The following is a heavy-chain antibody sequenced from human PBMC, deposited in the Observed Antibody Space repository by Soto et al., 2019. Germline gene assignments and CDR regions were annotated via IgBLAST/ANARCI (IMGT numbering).Heavy chain of an antibody. D-gene: IGHD6-19*01. CDR1: GYTFTXXX. Sequence: VXLVQXGAEVKKPGASVKVSCKASGYTFTXXXMXXXRQAPGQGLEWMGIINPSGGSTSYAQKFQGRVTXTRDTSTXXXXXXXXXXXXXXTAVYYCARRIAVASRQRYYGMDVWGQGTTVTVSS. J-gene: IGHJ6*02. CDR2: INPSGGST. CDR3: ARRIAVASRQRYYGMDV. V-gene: IGHV1-46*01.